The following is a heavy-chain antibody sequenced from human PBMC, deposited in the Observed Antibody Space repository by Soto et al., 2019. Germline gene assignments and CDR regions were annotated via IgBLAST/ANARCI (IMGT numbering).Heavy chain of an antibody. V-gene: IGHV5-51*01. J-gene: IGHJ6*02. CDR3: ARTSAAGKCYYGMDV. CDR1: GYDFNIYC. D-gene: IGHD6-13*01. Sequence: GESLKISCKASGYDFNIYCIGWVRQLPGKGLEWMGIIYPGDSDTRYSPSFQGQVTISADKSISTAYLQWSSLKASDTAMYYCARTSAAGKCYYGMDVWGQGTTVTVSS. CDR2: IYPGDSDT.